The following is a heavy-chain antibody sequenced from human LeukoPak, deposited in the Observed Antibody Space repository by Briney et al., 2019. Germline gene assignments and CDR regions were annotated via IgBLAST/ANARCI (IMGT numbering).Heavy chain of an antibody. J-gene: IGHJ4*02. D-gene: IGHD3-22*01. CDR2: INPNSGDT. V-gene: IGHV1-2*02. CDR1: GFTFTSSA. CDR3: ARDERYDSSGYPFDY. Sequence: GASVKVSCKASGFTFTSSAMQWVRQAPGQGLEWMGWINPNSGDTNYAEKFQGRVTMTRDTSISTAFMELSRLRSDDTAVYYCARDERYDSSGYPFDYWGQGTLVTVSS.